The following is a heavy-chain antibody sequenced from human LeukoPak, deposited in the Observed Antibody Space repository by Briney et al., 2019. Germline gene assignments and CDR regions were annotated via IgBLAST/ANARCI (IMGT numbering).Heavy chain of an antibody. Sequence: GGSLRLSCAASGFTFSTYSMNWVRQAPGKGLEWVSSITSTSSYIYYADSVKGRFTISRDNAKNSLYLQMNSLRAEDTAVYYRASWVVTPIDYWGQGTLVTVSS. J-gene: IGHJ4*02. V-gene: IGHV3-21*01. CDR3: ASWVVTPIDY. D-gene: IGHD4-23*01. CDR2: ITSTSSYI. CDR1: GFTFSTYS.